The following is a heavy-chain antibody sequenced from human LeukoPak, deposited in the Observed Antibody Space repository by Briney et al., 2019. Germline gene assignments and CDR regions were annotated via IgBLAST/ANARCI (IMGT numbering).Heavy chain of an antibody. Sequence: GASVKLSFKASGYTFTNYYMHWVRQAAGQGLAWMGIINPSGGSTIYAQKFQGRVTMARDTSTSTVYMELSSLRSEDTAVYYCARGTGLKAFDVGGQGTMVTVPS. CDR1: GYTFTNYY. J-gene: IGHJ3*01. CDR3: ARGTGLKAFDV. CDR2: INPSGGST. V-gene: IGHV1-46*01. D-gene: IGHD3-10*01.